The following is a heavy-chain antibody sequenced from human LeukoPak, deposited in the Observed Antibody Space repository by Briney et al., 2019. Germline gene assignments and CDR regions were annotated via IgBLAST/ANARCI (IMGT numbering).Heavy chain of an antibody. V-gene: IGHV3-66*01. CDR1: RFTGSSNY. D-gene: IGHD1-14*01. CDR2: IYSGGST. CDR3: TRGETNPFDY. J-gene: IGHJ4*02. Sequence: GGSLRLSCAASRFTGSSNYMSWVRQAPGKGLEWVSVIYSGGSTYYADSVKGRFTISRDYSKNTLFLQMNSLRADDTAVYYCTRGETNPFDYWGQGILVTVS.